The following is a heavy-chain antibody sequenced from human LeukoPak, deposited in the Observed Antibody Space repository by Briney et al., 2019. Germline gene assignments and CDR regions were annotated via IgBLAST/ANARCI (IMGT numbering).Heavy chain of an antibody. CDR3: ARRVDATRWFDP. CDR1: GFTFSNYF. V-gene: IGHV3-74*03. D-gene: IGHD2-15*01. CDR2: INSDGTST. Sequence: GGSLRLSCAASGFTFSNYFMHWVRQAPGKGLVWVSRINSDGTSTMYADSVKGRFTISRDNTKNTLYLQMNSLRDEDTAVYYCARRVDATRWFDPWGQGTLVAVSS. J-gene: IGHJ5*02.